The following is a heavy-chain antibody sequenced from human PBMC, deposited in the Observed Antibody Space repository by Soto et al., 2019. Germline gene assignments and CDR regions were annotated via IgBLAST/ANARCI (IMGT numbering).Heavy chain of an antibody. V-gene: IGHV3-23*04. CDR3: AKDLRGSGSYSYFDY. CDR2: ISSSGGST. CDR1: GFTFSSYS. D-gene: IGHD3-10*01. J-gene: IGHJ4*02. Sequence: EVQLVESGGGLVQPGGSLRLSCAASGFTFSSYSMNWVRQAPGKGLEWVSYISSSGGSTYYADSVKGRFTISRDNSKNTLYLQMNSLRAEDTAVYYSAKDLRGSGSYSYFDYWGQGTLVTVSS.